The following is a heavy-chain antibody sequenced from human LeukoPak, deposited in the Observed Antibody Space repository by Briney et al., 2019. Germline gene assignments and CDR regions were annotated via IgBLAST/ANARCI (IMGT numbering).Heavy chain of an antibody. D-gene: IGHD3-22*01. Sequence: PSQTLSLTCTVSGGSISSGDYYWSWIRQPPGKGLEWIGYIYYSGSTNYNPSLKSRVTISVDTSKNQFSLKLSSVTAADTAVYYCARVWYYYDSSGYYRDDAFDIWGQGTMVTVSS. CDR1: GGSISSGDYY. CDR3: ARVWYYYDSSGYYRDDAFDI. V-gene: IGHV4-30-4*01. J-gene: IGHJ3*02. CDR2: IYYSGST.